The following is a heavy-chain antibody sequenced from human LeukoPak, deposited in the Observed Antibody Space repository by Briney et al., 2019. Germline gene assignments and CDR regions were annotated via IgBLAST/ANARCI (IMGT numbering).Heavy chain of an antibody. CDR1: GGSFSGYY. D-gene: IGHD3-10*01. Sequence: RSSETLSLTCAVYGGSFSGYYWSWLRQPPGKGLEWIGEINHSGSTNYNPSLKSRVTISVDTSKNQFSLKLSSVTAADTAVYYCARGFRIDRVRGVINDAFDIWGQGTMVTVSS. J-gene: IGHJ3*02. V-gene: IGHV4-34*01. CDR3: ARGFRIDRVRGVINDAFDI. CDR2: INHSGST.